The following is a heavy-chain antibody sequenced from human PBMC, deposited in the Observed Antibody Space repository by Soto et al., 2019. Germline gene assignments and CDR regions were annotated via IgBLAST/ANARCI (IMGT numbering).Heavy chain of an antibody. CDR1: GGTFSSYT. CDR3: ASLLHLKILSYYMDV. CDR2: IIPILGIA. J-gene: IGHJ6*03. V-gene: IGHV1-69*02. Sequence: SVKVSCKASGGTFSSYTISWVRQAPGQGLEWMGRIIPILGIANYAQKFQGRVTTTADKSTSTAYMELSSLRSEDTAVYYCASLLHLKILSYYMDVWGKGTTVTVSS.